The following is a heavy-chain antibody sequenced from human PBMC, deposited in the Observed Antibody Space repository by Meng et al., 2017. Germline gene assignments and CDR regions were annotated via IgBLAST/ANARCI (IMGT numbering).Heavy chain of an antibody. CDR3: ARQYSSSWYWFDP. Sequence: QVQLVQSGAKVKKPGASGKVSCKASGYTFTSYDLNWVRQATGQGLEWMGWMNPNSGNTDYAQKFQGRVTMTRNTSISTAYMELSSLRSEDTAVYYCARQYSSSWYWFDPWGQGTLVTVSS. J-gene: IGHJ5*02. V-gene: IGHV1-8*01. D-gene: IGHD6-13*01. CDR1: GYTFTSYD. CDR2: MNPNSGNT.